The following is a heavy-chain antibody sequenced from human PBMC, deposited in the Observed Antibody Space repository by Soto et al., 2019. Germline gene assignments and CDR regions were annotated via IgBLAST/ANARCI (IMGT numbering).Heavy chain of an antibody. D-gene: IGHD1-26*01. CDR2: IKSKTDGGTT. Sequence: PGGSLRLSCAASGFTFTSAWMSWVRQAPGKGLEWVGRIKSKTDGGTTDFAAPVTGRFTISRDDSKHSLYLQMNSLKTEDTAVYYCTTFRGGLPDYWGQGTLVTVSS. V-gene: IGHV3-15*01. CDR3: TTFRGGLPDY. J-gene: IGHJ4*02. CDR1: GFTFTSAW.